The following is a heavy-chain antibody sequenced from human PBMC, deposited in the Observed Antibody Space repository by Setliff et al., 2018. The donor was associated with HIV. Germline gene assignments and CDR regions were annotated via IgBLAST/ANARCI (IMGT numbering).Heavy chain of an antibody. D-gene: IGHD2-15*01. CDR3: ARVRYCSGGSCYGGEYWFDP. CDR2: IHPSGGST. Sequence: ASVKVSCKASGYTFTSYYIHWVRQAPGQGLEWMGVIHPSGGSTSYAHSFQDRVTMTRDTSTSTVYMELSSLRPEDTAVYYCARVRYCSGGSCYGGEYWFDPWGQGTLVTVSS. CDR1: GYTFTSYY. V-gene: IGHV1-46*01. J-gene: IGHJ5*02.